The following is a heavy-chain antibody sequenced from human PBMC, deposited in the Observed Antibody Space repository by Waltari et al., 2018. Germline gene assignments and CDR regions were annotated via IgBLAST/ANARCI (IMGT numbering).Heavy chain of an antibody. D-gene: IGHD2-8*01. CDR3: ARDGLLMAWGDY. Sequence: EVQLVESGGGLVQPGGSLRLSCAASGFTFSSYSMNWVRQAPGKGLEWVSYMSSSSSTIYYADSVKGRFTISRDNAKNSLYLQMNSLRAEDTAVYYCARDGLLMAWGDYWGQGTLVTVSS. J-gene: IGHJ4*02. CDR2: MSSSSSTI. V-gene: IGHV3-48*04. CDR1: GFTFSSYS.